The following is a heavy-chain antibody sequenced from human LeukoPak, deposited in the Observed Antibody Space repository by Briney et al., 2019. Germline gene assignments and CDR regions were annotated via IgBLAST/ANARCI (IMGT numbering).Heavy chain of an antibody. J-gene: IGHJ4*02. Sequence: GGSLRLSCAASGFTFSSYWMSWVRQAPGKGLEWVANIKQDGSEKYYVDSVKGRFTISRDNAKNSLYLQMNSLRAEDTAMYYCAREGDSSGSLGDYWGQGILVTVSS. V-gene: IGHV3-7*03. D-gene: IGHD6-19*01. CDR1: GFTFSSYW. CDR2: IKQDGSEK. CDR3: AREGDSSGSLGDY.